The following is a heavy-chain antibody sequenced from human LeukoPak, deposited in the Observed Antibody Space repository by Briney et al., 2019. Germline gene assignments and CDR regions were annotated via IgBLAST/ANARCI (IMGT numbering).Heavy chain of an antibody. CDR1: GGSISSDY. J-gene: IGHJ5*02. V-gene: IGHV4-4*07. D-gene: IGHD3-10*01. CDR2: IYTSGST. Sequence: SETLSLTCTVSGGSISSDYWSWIRQPAGTGLEGIGRIYTSGSTNYNPSLKSRVTKAVEPSKNQFSLKLSPVTAADTAVYYCGRDFGYYCGSGAPPWGQGTLVTVST. CDR3: GRDFGYYCGSGAPP.